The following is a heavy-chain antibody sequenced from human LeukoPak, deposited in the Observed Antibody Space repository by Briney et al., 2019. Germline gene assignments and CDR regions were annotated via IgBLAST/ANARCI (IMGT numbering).Heavy chain of an antibody. CDR1: GYTLTELS. CDR2: FDPEDGET. D-gene: IGHD3-22*01. Sequence: GASVKVSCKVSGYTLTELSMHWVRQAPGKGLEWMGGFDPEDGETIYAQKFQGRVTMTEDTSTDTAYMELSSLRSEDTAVYYCVCLDSSGYYLDYWGQGTLVTVSS. J-gene: IGHJ4*02. CDR3: VCLDSSGYYLDY. V-gene: IGHV1-24*01.